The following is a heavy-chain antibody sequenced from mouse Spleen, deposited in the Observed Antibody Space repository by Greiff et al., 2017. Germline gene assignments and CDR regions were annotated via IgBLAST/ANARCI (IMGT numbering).Heavy chain of an antibody. CDR2: INPGSGGT. D-gene: IGHD2-1*01. Sequence: VQLQQSGAELVRPGTSVKVSCKASGYAFTNYLIEWVKQRPGQGLEWIGVINPGSGGTSYNQKFKGKATLTVDKSSSTAYMELNSLTSEDSAVYYCARGGNSAWFAYWGQGTLVTVSA. CDR3: ARGGNSAWFAY. V-gene: IGHV1-54*01. CDR1: GYAFTNYL. J-gene: IGHJ3*01.